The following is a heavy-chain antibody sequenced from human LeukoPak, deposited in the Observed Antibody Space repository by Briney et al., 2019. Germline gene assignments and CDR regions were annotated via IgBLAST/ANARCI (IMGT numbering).Heavy chain of an antibody. D-gene: IGHD3-3*01. CDR3: ARDVGSGYNY. V-gene: IGHV1-2*02. Sequence: ASVKVSCKASGYTFTGYYIHWVQQAPGQGLEWMGWINPSSGGTNYAQKFQGRVTMTRDTSISTAYMELSSLRFDDTAVYYCARDVGSGYNYWGQGTLVTVSS. J-gene: IGHJ4*02. CDR1: GYTFTGYY. CDR2: INPSSGGT.